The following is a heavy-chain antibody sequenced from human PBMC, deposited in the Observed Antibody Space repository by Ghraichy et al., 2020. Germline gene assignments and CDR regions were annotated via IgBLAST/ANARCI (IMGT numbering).Heavy chain of an antibody. D-gene: IGHD6-19*01. CDR2: IYYSGTT. V-gene: IGHV4-59*01. Sequence: SETLSLTCSVSGGSISSYYWNWIRQPPGKGLEWIGYIYYSGTTNYNPSLKSRVTISVDTSKNQFSLKLTSVTAADTAVYYCAREYSSPREVFGMDVWGQGTKGTV. CDR3: AREYSSPREVFGMDV. J-gene: IGHJ6*02. CDR1: GGSISSYY.